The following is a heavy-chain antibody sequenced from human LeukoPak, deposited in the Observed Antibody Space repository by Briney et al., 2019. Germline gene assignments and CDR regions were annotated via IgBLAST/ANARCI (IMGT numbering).Heavy chain of an antibody. CDR2: INHSGST. V-gene: IGHV4-34*01. D-gene: IGHD6-13*01. Sequence: SETLSLTCAVYGGSFSGYYWSWIRQPPGKGLEWIGEINHSGSTNYNPSLKSRVTVSVDTSKNQFSLKLSSVTAADTAVYYCASRSSSWPYFDYWGQGTLVTVPS. CDR3: ASRSSSWPYFDY. J-gene: IGHJ4*02. CDR1: GGSFSGYY.